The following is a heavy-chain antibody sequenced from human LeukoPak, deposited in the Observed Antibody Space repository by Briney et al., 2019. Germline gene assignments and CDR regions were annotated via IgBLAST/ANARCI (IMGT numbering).Heavy chain of an antibody. CDR2: IYSGGST. D-gene: IGHD4-23*01. Sequence: GGSLRLSCVASGFTVSSNYMSWVRQAPGKGLEWVSVIYSGGSTYYADSVKGRFTISRDNSKNTLYLQMNSLRAEDTVVYYCARGTGNDAFDIWGQGTMVTVSS. CDR1: GFTVSSNY. V-gene: IGHV3-53*01. CDR3: ARGTGNDAFDI. J-gene: IGHJ3*02.